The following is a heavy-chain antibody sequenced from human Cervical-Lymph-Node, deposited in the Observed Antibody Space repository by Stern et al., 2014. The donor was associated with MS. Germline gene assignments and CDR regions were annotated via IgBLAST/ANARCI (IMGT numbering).Heavy chain of an antibody. J-gene: IGHJ4*02. CDR1: GYTFTNYG. V-gene: IGHV1-18*01. Sequence: QVQLVQSGAEVKKPGASVKVSCKASGYTFTNYGISWVRQAPGQGLELMGWISAYNGNTNSAQKLQCRVTMTTDTSTSTAYMELRILRSDDTAVYYCARGHYDFWSGYSYYFDYWGQGTLVTVSS. CDR2: ISAYNGNT. CDR3: ARGHYDFWSGYSYYFDY. D-gene: IGHD3-3*01.